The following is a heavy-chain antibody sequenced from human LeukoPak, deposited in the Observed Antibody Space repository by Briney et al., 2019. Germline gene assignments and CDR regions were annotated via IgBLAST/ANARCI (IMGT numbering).Heavy chain of an antibody. D-gene: IGHD1-26*01. CDR2: IYYSGST. CDR3: ARALGGGSSAWFDP. V-gene: IGHV4-59*07. Sequence: PSDTLSLTCTVSGGSISSYYWSWIRQPPGKGLEWIGYIYYSGSTNYNPSLKSRVTISVDTSKNQFSLKLSSVTAADTAVYYCARALGGGSSAWFDPWGQGTLVTVSS. J-gene: IGHJ5*02. CDR1: GGSISSYY.